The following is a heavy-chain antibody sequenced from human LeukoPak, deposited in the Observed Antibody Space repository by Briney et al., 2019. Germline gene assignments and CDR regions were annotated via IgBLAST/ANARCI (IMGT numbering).Heavy chain of an antibody. J-gene: IGHJ6*02. CDR3: ARAMATLDV. Sequence: ASVKVSCKASGYTFTTYGISWVRQAPGQGLECMGWINPNSGGTNYAQKFQGRLTMTRDTSISTAYMELSRLTSDDTAVYYCARAMATLDVWGQGTTVTVSS. CDR2: INPNSGGT. D-gene: IGHD2-8*01. CDR1: GYTFTTYG. V-gene: IGHV1-2*02.